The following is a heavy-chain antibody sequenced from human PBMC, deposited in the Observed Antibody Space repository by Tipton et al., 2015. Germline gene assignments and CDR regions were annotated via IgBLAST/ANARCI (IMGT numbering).Heavy chain of an antibody. CDR3: ASWGAGTSHYAMDV. CDR1: SDSISKYY. V-gene: IGHV4-59*12. CDR2: IQYSGST. D-gene: IGHD6-19*01. Sequence: TLSLTCSVSSDSISKYYWSWIRQPPGKELEWIGYIQYSGSTNYNPSLKSRVTISLNTSKNQFSLKLTSVTAADTAVYYCASWGAGTSHYAMDVWGQGTTVTVSS. J-gene: IGHJ6*02.